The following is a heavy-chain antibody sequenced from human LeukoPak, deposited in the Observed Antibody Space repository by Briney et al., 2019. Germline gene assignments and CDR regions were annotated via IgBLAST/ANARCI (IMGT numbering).Heavy chain of an antibody. Sequence: GGSLRLSCASSGFTFSSCAMHWVRQAPGKGLEYVSAISSNGDSTYYANSVKGRFTISRDNSKNTLYLQMGSLRAEDMAVYYCARADSGPSFPPDYWGQGTLVTVSS. J-gene: IGHJ4*02. CDR2: ISSNGDST. CDR1: GFTFSSCA. CDR3: ARADSGPSFPPDY. D-gene: IGHD5-12*01. V-gene: IGHV3-64*01.